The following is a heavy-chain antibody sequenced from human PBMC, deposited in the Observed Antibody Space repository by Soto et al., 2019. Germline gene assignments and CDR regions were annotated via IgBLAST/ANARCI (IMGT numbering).Heavy chain of an antibody. Sequence: GGSLRLSCASSVFTFSSYGMHWVRQSPGNGLEWVSSISSSSSYIYYADSVKGRFTISRDNAKNSLYLQMNSLRAEDTAVYYCARDSYYYDSSGYQAWDYWGQGTLVTVSS. D-gene: IGHD3-22*01. V-gene: IGHV3-21*01. J-gene: IGHJ4*02. CDR2: ISSSSSYI. CDR1: VFTFSSYG. CDR3: ARDSYYYDSSGYQAWDY.